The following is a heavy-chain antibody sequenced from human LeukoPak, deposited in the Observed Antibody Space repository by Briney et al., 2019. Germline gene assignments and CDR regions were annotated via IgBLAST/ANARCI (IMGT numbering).Heavy chain of an antibody. CDR2: IYDSGST. D-gene: IGHD2-2*01. Sequence: SETLSLTCTVSGGSLSSGPYYWGWIRQPPGKGLEWIGSIYDSGSTYCHPSLKSRVTISVDTSKNQFSLKLSSVTAADTAVYYCAGHQRRYCTGTSCFNPYYFDYWGQGTLVTVSS. V-gene: IGHV4-39*01. CDR3: AGHQRRYCTGTSCFNPYYFDY. CDR1: GGSLSSGPYY. J-gene: IGHJ4*02.